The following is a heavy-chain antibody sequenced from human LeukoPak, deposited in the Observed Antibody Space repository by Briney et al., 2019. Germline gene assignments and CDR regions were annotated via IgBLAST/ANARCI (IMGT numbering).Heavy chain of an antibody. V-gene: IGHV3-21*01. D-gene: IGHD3-10*01. J-gene: IGHJ4*02. CDR2: ISSSSSYI. CDR3: ARGNSRMVRGVTNFDY. Sequence: GGSLRLSCAASGFTFSSYSMNWVRRAPGKGLEWVSSISSSSSYIYYADSVKGRFTISRDNAKNSLYLQMNSLRAEDTAVYYCARGNSRMVRGVTNFDYWGQGTLVTVSS. CDR1: GFTFSSYS.